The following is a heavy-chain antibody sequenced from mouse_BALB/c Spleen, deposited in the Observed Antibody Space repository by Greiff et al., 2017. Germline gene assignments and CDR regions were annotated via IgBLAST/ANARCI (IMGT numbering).Heavy chain of an antibody. V-gene: IGHV1-80*01. CDR3: ATITTVPAGFAY. Sequence: VQLQQSGAELVRPGSSVKISCKASGYAFSSYWMNWVKQRPGQGLEWIGQIYPGDGDTNYNGKFKGKATLTADKSSSTAYMQLSSLTSEDSAAYFCATITTVPAGFAYWGQGTLVTVSA. J-gene: IGHJ3*01. CDR1: GYAFSSYW. CDR2: IYPGDGDT. D-gene: IGHD1-1*01.